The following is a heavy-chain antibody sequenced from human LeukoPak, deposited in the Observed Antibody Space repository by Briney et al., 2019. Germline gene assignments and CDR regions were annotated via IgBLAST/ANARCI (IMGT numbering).Heavy chain of an antibody. D-gene: IGHD3-10*01. Sequence: PGGSLRLSCAASGFTVSGNYMAWVRQAPGKGLEWVSYISSSSSTIYYADSVKGRFTISGDNAKNSLYLQMNSLRAEDTAVYYCAREESGVTMVRGVITGFDYWGQGTLVTVSS. V-gene: IGHV3-48*01. CDR1: GFTVSGNY. CDR3: AREESGVTMVRGVITGFDY. J-gene: IGHJ4*02. CDR2: ISSSSSTI.